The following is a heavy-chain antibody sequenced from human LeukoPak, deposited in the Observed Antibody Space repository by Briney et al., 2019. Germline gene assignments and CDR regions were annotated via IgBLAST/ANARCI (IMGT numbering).Heavy chain of an antibody. CDR1: GFTVSSNY. V-gene: IGHV3-53*01. J-gene: IGHJ4*02. CDR3: ARSYSSGWYYFDY. D-gene: IGHD6-19*01. CDR2: IYSGGST. Sequence: PGGSLRLSCAASGFTVSSNYMSWVRQAPGKGLEWVSGIYSGGSTYYADSVKGRFTISRDNSKNTLYLQMNSLRAEDTAVYYGARSYSSGWYYFDYWGQGTLVTVSS.